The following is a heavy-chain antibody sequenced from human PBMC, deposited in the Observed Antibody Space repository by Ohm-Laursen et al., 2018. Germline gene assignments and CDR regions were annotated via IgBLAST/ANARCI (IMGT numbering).Heavy chain of an antibody. CDR3: ASSGSFDY. Sequence: SLRLSCSASGFTFSSYWMSWVRQAPGKGLEWVANIKQDGSEKYYMDSVKGRFTISRDNAKNSLYLQMNSLRAEDTAVYYCASSGSFDYWGQGTLVTVSS. D-gene: IGHD5-12*01. CDR2: IKQDGSEK. V-gene: IGHV3-7*01. CDR1: GFTFSSYW. J-gene: IGHJ4*02.